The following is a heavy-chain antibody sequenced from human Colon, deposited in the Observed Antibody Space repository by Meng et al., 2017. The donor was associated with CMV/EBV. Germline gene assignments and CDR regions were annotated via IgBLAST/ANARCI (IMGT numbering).Heavy chain of an antibody. J-gene: IGHJ4*02. D-gene: IGHD7-27*01. CDR3: AAWGRFEKFDY. Sequence: SGGRGWGPGASVKCTLKAHGYIYTGFLRLRGRQAQVEGRVWMVWINPRSGGTKYAQKFQGRVTMTTDTSINTTYMDLSSLKADDTAVYFCAAWGRFEKFDYWGQGTLVTVSS. CDR2: INPRSGGT. CDR1: GYIYTGFL. V-gene: IGHV1-2*02.